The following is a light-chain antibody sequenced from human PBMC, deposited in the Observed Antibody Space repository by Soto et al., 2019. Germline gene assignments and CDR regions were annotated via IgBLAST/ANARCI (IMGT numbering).Light chain of an antibody. CDR1: QSISSW. V-gene: IGKV1-5*01. J-gene: IGKJ1*01. CDR2: DAS. Sequence: QMTQSPSTLSASVGDRVTITCRASQSISSWLAWYQQKPGKAPKLLIYDASSLESGVPSRFSGSGSGTEFTLTISSLQPDDFATYYCQQYNSYSEAFGQGTKVDIK. CDR3: QQYNSYSEA.